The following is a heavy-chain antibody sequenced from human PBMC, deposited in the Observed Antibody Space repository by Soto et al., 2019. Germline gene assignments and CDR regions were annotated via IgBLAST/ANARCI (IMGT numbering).Heavy chain of an antibody. D-gene: IGHD1-26*01. Sequence: QVQLVQSGAEVKKPGSSVKVSCKASGGTFSSYAISWVRQAPGQGLEWMGGIIPIFGTANYAQKFQGRVTITADESTSTGYIELSSLRSEDTAVYYCAGRLVGATITYYYYGMDVWGQGTTVTVSS. CDR1: GGTFSSYA. CDR2: IIPIFGTA. CDR3: AGRLVGATITYYYYGMDV. J-gene: IGHJ6*02. V-gene: IGHV1-69*12.